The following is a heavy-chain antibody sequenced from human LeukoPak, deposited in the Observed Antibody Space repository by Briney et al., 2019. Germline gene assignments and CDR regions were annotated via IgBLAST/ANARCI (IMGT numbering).Heavy chain of an antibody. CDR1: GFAFSTYW. V-gene: IGHV3-7*04. CDR3: ARPFGSGTYYQFDL. D-gene: IGHD3-10*01. Sequence: GGSLRLSCAASGFAFSTYWMSWVRHAPGKGLGWVADIKGDGSDKYYLDSLKGRFTVSRDNAKNSLYLQVKSLRADDTAVYYCARPFGSGTYYQFDLWGQGTLVTVSS. J-gene: IGHJ4*02. CDR2: IKGDGSDK.